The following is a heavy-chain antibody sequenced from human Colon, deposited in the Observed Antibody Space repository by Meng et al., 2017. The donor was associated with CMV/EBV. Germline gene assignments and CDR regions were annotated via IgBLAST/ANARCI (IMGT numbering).Heavy chain of an antibody. D-gene: IGHD1-14*01. Sequence: GESLKISCAASGFTFSSYWMSWVRQAPGKGLEWVANIKQDGSEKYYVDSVKGRFTISRDNAKNSLYLQMNSLKTEDTAVYYCTPDSPQPLAQIDYWGQGTLVTVSS. CDR1: GFTFSSYW. CDR2: IKQDGSEK. J-gene: IGHJ4*02. CDR3: TPDSPQPLAQIDY. V-gene: IGHV3-7*03.